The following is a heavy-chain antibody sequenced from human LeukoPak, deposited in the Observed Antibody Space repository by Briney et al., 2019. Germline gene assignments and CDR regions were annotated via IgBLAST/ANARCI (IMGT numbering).Heavy chain of an antibody. CDR3: VRDYQFIQEV. Sequence: GGSLRLSCVASGFTFSNYWMLWVRQAPGRGLMWVSLVSTDGKSTRYAESVKGRFTISRDNAKNALYLQMDILRVEDTALYFCVRDYQFIQEVWGQGTTVTVSS. V-gene: IGHV3-74*01. CDR1: GFTFSNYW. CDR2: VSTDGKST. J-gene: IGHJ6*02. D-gene: IGHD2-2*01.